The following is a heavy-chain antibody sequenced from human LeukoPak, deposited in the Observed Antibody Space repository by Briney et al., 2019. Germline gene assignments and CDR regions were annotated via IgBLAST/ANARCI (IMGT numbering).Heavy chain of an antibody. CDR3: ARGATVTSPFDY. D-gene: IGHD4-17*01. J-gene: IGHJ4*02. CDR2: ISRSSSSM. V-gene: IGHV3-48*02. Sequence: PGGSLRLSCAASGFTFSSYWMHWVRQAPGKGLEWVSYISRSSSSMYYADSVKGRFTISRDNAKNSLYLQMNSLRDEDTAVYYCARGATVTSPFDYWGQGTLVTVSS. CDR1: GFTFSSYW.